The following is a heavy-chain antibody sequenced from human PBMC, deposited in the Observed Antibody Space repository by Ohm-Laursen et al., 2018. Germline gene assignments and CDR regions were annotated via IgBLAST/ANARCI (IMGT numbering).Heavy chain of an antibody. CDR1: GFTFSSYW. V-gene: IGHV3-74*01. J-gene: IGHJ4*02. CDR2: ISNDGRST. CDR3: ARASSSIAVAGLDY. D-gene: IGHD6-19*01. Sequence: SLRLSCSASGFTFSSYWMHWVRQAPGKGLVWVSRISNDGRSTTYADAVKGRFTFSRDNSKNTLYLQMNSLRAEDTAVYYCARASSSIAVAGLDYWGQGTLVTVSS.